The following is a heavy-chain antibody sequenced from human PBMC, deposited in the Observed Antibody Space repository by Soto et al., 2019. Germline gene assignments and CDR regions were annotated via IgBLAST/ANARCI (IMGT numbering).Heavy chain of an antibody. CDR2: ISAYNGNT. J-gene: IGHJ5*02. CDR1: GYTFTSYG. Sequence: ASVKVSCKASGYTFTSYGISWVRQAPGQGLEWMGWISAYNGNTNYAQKLQGRVTMTTDTSTSTAYMELRSLRSDDTAVYYCARKLKGATSYQYWFDPWGQGTLVTVSS. CDR3: ARKLKGATSYQYWFDP. V-gene: IGHV1-18*01. D-gene: IGHD1-26*01.